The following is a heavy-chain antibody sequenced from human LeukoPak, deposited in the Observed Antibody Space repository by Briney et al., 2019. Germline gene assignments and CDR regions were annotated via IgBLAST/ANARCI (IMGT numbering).Heavy chain of an antibody. J-gene: IGHJ4*02. CDR2: IRPRSDYI. V-gene: IGHV3-21*04. Sequence: RGSLRLSCAASGFTFSSYSMNWVRQAPGKGLEWVSSIRPRSDYIYSADSLRGRFTIPIDSAQCTVYLQMNSLRAQDTAVYYCAKSVYGGIAPFDYWGQGILVTVSS. CDR3: AKSVYGGIAPFDY. D-gene: IGHD4-23*01. CDR1: GFTFSSYS.